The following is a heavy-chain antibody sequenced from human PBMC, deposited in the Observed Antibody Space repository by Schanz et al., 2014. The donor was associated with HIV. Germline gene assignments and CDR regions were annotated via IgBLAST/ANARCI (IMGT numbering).Heavy chain of an antibody. V-gene: IGHV4-31*03. CDR3: ARGQSFDFWSGYRVGYFDY. CDR2: IYYSGST. Sequence: QVQLQESGPGLVKPSQTLSLTCTVSGGSISSGGHYWSWIRQHPGKGLEWIGYIYYSGSTYYNPSLKSRVTISVDTSKNQFSLKLSSVTAADTAVYYCARGQSFDFWSGYRVGYFDYWGQGTLVTVSS. J-gene: IGHJ4*02. CDR1: GGSISSGGHY. D-gene: IGHD3-3*01.